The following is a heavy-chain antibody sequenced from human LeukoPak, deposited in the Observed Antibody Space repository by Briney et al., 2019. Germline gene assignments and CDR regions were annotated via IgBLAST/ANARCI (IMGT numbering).Heavy chain of an antibody. Sequence: AETLSLTCAVYGGSFSGYYWSWIRQPPGKGLEWIGEINHSGSTNYNPSLKSRVTILVDTSKNQFSLKLTSVTAADTAVYYCARQGRERTSTVTTLILRDSLFFDYWGQGTLVTVSS. CDR1: GGSFSGYY. CDR2: INHSGST. J-gene: IGHJ4*02. CDR3: ARQGRERTSTVTTLILRDSLFFDY. D-gene: IGHD4-17*01. V-gene: IGHV4-34*01.